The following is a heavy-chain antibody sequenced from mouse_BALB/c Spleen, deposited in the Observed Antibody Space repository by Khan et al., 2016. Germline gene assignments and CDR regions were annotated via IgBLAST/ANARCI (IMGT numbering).Heavy chain of an antibody. CDR1: GFAFSSYD. CDR3: ASGYDYFDY. Sequence: EVELVESGGGLVKPGGSLKLSCAASGFAFSSYDMSWVRQTPEKRLEWVAYISSGGGSTFYPDTVKGRFTISRDNAKNTLYLQMRSLKSEDTAMYYCASGYDYFDYWGQGTTLTVSS. V-gene: IGHV5-12-1*01. CDR2: ISSGGGST. D-gene: IGHD2-14*01. J-gene: IGHJ2*01.